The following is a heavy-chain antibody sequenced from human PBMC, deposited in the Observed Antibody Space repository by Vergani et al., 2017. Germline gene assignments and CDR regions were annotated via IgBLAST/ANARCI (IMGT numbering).Heavy chain of an antibody. D-gene: IGHD4-23*01. CDR1: GFTFSGYG. Sequence: QVQPVESGGGVVQPGRSLRLSCEASGFTFSGYGMDWVRQAPGKGLEWVAVISYDGSNKYYADSVKGRFTISRDNSKNTLYLQMNSLRADDTAVYYCAKAWNYGGNSYFDYWGQGTLVTVSS. CDR2: ISYDGSNK. J-gene: IGHJ4*02. V-gene: IGHV3-30*18. CDR3: AKAWNYGGNSYFDY.